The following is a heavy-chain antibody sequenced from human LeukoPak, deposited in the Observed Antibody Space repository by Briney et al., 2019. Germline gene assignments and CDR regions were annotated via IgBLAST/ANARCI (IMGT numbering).Heavy chain of an antibody. CDR3: ARRDNTDAFDI. D-gene: IGHD2-15*01. CDR1: GFTFSSYD. Sequence: PGGSLRLSCAASGFTFSSYDMHWVRQATGKGLEWVSAIGTAGDTYYPGSVKGRFTISRENAKNSLYLQMNSLRAGDTAVYYCARRDNTDAFDIWGQGTTVTVSS. J-gene: IGHJ3*02. CDR2: IGTAGDT. V-gene: IGHV3-13*01.